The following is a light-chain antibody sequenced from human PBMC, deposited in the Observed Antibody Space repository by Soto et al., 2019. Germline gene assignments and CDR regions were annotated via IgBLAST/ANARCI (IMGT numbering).Light chain of an antibody. Sequence: QSALTQPASVSGSPGQSISISCTGTSSDVGGYNYVSWYQQHTGKAPKLMIYDVSNRPSGVSNRFSGSKSGNTASLTISGLQVEDEADYYCSSFTSSTTPVFGGGTKLTVL. CDR1: SSDVGGYNY. V-gene: IGLV2-14*01. J-gene: IGLJ2*01. CDR3: SSFTSSTTPV. CDR2: DVS.